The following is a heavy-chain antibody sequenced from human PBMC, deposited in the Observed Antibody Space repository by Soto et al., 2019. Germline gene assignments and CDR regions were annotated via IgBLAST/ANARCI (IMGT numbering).Heavy chain of an antibody. CDR2: TYHSGST. CDR3: ASMTTVTSCFDY. J-gene: IGHJ4*02. CDR1: GGSISSGGYS. D-gene: IGHD4-17*01. V-gene: IGHV4-30-2*01. Sequence: PSETLSLTCAVSGGSISSGGYSWSWIRQPPGKGLEWIGYTYHSGSTYYNPSLKSRVTTSVDRSKNQFSLKLSSVTAADTAVYYCASMTTVTSCFDYWGQGTLVTVSS.